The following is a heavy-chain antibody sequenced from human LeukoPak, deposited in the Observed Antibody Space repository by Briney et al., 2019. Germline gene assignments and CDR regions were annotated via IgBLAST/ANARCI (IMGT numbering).Heavy chain of an antibody. CDR2: MYTSGSP. J-gene: IGHJ4*02. Sequence: SETLSLTCSVSGDSMNNYYWSWIRQPAGKGLEWIGRMYTSGSPNYNPSFKSRVTMSGDTSKNQFSLTVNFVTAAGTAVYYCAIGRGGSGWYRFDYWGQGTLVTVSS. V-gene: IGHV4-4*07. CDR3: AIGRGGSGWYRFDY. D-gene: IGHD6-19*01. CDR1: GDSMNNYY.